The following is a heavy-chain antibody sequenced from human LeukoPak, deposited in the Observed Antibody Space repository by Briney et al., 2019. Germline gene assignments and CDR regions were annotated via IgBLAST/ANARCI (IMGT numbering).Heavy chain of an antibody. V-gene: IGHV4-34*01. D-gene: IGHD3-10*01. CDR3: ARPSRLSMVRGGNWFDP. J-gene: IGHJ5*02. Sequence: SETLSLTCAVYGGSFSGYYWSWIRQPPGKGLEWIGEINHSGSTNYNPSLKSRVTISVDTSKNQFSLKLSSVTAADTAVYYCARPSRLSMVRGGNWFDPWGQGTLVTVSS. CDR2: INHSGST. CDR1: GGSFSGYY.